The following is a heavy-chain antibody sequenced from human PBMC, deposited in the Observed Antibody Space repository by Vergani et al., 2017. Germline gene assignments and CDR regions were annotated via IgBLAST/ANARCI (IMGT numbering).Heavy chain of an antibody. J-gene: IGHJ4*02. Sequence: QVQLVQSGAEVKKPGASVKVSCKASGYTFTGYYMHWVRQAPGQGLEWMGWISAYNGNTNYAQKLQGRVTMTTDTSQSTAYMELRCLRSDDTAVYYCARDSDQYYYGSGSYYSWGQGTLVTVSS. CDR1: GYTFTGYY. D-gene: IGHD3-10*01. V-gene: IGHV1-18*04. CDR3: ARDSDQYYYGSGSYYS. CDR2: ISAYNGNT.